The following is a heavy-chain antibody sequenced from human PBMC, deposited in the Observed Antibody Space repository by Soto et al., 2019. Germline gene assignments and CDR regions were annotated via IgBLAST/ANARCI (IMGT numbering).Heavy chain of an antibody. D-gene: IGHD2-2*01. CDR2: RYSDGRS. J-gene: IGHJ4*02. Sequence: PGGPLSLYCAGSGFTVCSSYMNWVRQVPGKGLEWVSIRYSDGRSYHAESVKGRFTISTDDSENTLYLQMSSLRAEDTAVYYCAKRKYCPSTTCFDYWGQVTQVNVSS. CDR1: GFTVCSSY. CDR3: AKRKYCPSTTCFDY. V-gene: IGHV3-66*01.